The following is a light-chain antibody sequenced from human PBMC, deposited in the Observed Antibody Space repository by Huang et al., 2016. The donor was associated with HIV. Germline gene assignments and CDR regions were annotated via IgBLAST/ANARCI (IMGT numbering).Light chain of an antibody. CDR2: GAS. CDR1: QSVSSN. Sequence: EIVMRQSPATLSASPGERATLSCTASQSVSSNLAWYQQKPGQAPRLLIYGASTRVTGSPARFSGSGSGTDFTLTISSLQSEDFAVYYCQQYNNWPRTFGQGTKVEI. V-gene: IGKV3-15*01. J-gene: IGKJ1*01. CDR3: QQYNNWPRT.